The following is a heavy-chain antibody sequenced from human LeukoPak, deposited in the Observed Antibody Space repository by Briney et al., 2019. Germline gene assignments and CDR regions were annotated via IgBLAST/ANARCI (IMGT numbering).Heavy chain of an antibody. D-gene: IGHD6-25*01. CDR1: GYSITSGDY. CDR3: ARNASSGFFNA. V-gene: IGHV4-38-2*02. CDR2: IHHSGNKYESGST. Sequence: SETLPLTCSVSGYSITSGDYWGWIRQPPGKGLEWIGSIHHSGNKYESGSTHYNPSLRSRVTVSADPSKNQFSLKLTSMTAADTAVYFCARNASSGFFNAWGQGTLVIVSS. J-gene: IGHJ5*02.